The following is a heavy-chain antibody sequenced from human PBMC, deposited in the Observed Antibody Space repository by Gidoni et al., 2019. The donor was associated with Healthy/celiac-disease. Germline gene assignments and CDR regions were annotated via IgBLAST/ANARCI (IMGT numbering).Heavy chain of an antibody. J-gene: IGHJ4*02. Sequence: QVQLGEAGGGVGQPGRARRLSCAAAGFTFSSYGMHWVRQAPGKGLEWVAVLSYDGSNKYYADSVNGRFTISRDNSKNTLYLQMNSLRAEDTALYYCAKDLDYGDYTRPATYWGQGTLVTVSS. D-gene: IGHD4-17*01. CDR2: LSYDGSNK. CDR1: GFTFSSYG. CDR3: AKDLDYGDYTRPATY. V-gene: IGHV3-30*18.